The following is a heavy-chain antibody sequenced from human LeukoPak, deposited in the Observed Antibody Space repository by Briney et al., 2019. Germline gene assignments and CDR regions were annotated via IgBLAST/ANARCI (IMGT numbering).Heavy chain of an antibody. V-gene: IGHV3-23*01. CDR2: ISGSGGST. D-gene: IGHD3-3*01. CDR3: AKERDFWSGRGSYFDF. CDR1: RFTFSSYA. J-gene: IGHJ4*02. Sequence: PGGSLRLSCAASRFTFSSYAMSWVRQAPGKGLEWVSGISGSGGSTYYADSVKGRFTISRDNSKNTLYLQMNSLRAGDTAVYYCAKERDFWSGRGSYFDFWGQGTLVTVSS.